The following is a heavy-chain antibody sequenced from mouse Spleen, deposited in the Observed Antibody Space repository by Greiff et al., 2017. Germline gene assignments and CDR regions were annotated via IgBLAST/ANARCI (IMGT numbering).Heavy chain of an antibody. V-gene: IGHV1-72*01. Sequence: VQLQQPGAELVKPGASVKLSCKASGYTFTSYWIGRIDPNSGGTKYNEKFKNKATLTVDKSSSTAYMQLSTLTSEDSAVYYCAITGTGPYWGQGTTLTVSS. CDR2: IDPNSGGT. D-gene: IGHD4-1*01. CDR3: AITGTGPY. CDR1: GYTFTSYW. J-gene: IGHJ2*01.